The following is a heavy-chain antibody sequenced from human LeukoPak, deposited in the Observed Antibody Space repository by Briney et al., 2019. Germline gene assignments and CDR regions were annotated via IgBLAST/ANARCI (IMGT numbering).Heavy chain of an antibody. Sequence: ASVKVSCKASGYTFTSYGISWVRQAPGQGLEWMGWISAYNGNTNYAQKLQGRVTMTTDTSTSTAYMELRSLRSEDTAVYYCARDLGYCSSTSCYHWFDPWGQGTLVTVSS. CDR2: ISAYNGNT. J-gene: IGHJ5*02. CDR1: GYTFTSYG. D-gene: IGHD2-2*01. CDR3: ARDLGYCSSTSCYHWFDP. V-gene: IGHV1-18*01.